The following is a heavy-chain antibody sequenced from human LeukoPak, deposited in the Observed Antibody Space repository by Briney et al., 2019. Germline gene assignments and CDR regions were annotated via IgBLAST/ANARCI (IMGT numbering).Heavy chain of an antibody. CDR1: GYTFSNYG. D-gene: IGHD1-26*01. J-gene: IGHJ4*02. CDR3: ARGPSSGRYHAYFEY. CDR2: ISGYNGNT. Sequence: AAVKVSCKASGYTFSNYGISWVRQAPGQGLEWMGWISGYNGNTNYAQKLQGRVTMTTDTSTSTAYMELRSLRSDDTAVYYCARGPSSGRYHAYFEYWGQGTLVTVSS. V-gene: IGHV1-18*01.